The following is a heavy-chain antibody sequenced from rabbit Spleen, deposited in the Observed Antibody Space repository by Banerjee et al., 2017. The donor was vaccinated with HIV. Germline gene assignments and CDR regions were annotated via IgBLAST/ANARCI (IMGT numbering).Heavy chain of an antibody. D-gene: IGHD4-1*01. Sequence: QEQLVESGGGLVQPEGSLTLTCTASGFSFSSSAYMCWVRQAPGKGLEWIGCIYNGDGAIWYASYANGRFTISRSTSLNTVTLQMTSLTAADTATYFCTRVSETSGWGEDLWGPGTLVTVS. V-gene: IGHV1S47*01. CDR2: IYNGDGAI. CDR1: GFSFSSSA. J-gene: IGHJ6*01. CDR3: TRVSETSGWGEDL.